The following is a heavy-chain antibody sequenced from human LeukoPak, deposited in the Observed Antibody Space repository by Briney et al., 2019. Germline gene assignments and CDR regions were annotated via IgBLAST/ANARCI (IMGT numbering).Heavy chain of an antibody. CDR1: GFTLSTYA. V-gene: IGHV3-23*01. CDR3: AKSPRSAADNWFDP. J-gene: IGHJ5*02. Sequence: GGSLRLSCAASGFTLSTYAMNWVRQAPGKGLEWVSGISAGGGSTYYADSVKGRFTISRDNSKNTLYLQMNGLTVEDTAVYYCAKSPRSAADNWFDPWGQGTLVTVSS. D-gene: IGHD6-13*01. CDR2: ISAGGGST.